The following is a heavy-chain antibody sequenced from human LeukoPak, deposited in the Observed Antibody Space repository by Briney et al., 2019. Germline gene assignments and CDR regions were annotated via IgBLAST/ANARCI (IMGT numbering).Heavy chain of an antibody. V-gene: IGHV4-59*01. Sequence: NHSETLSLTCTVSGGSISSYYWSWIRQPPGKGLEWIGYIYYSGSTNYNPSLKSRVTISVDTSKNQFSLKLSSVTAADTAVYYCARVYSSSWGYYFDYWGQGTLVTVSS. CDR2: IYYSGST. CDR1: GGSISSYY. J-gene: IGHJ4*02. CDR3: ARVYSSSWGYYFDY. D-gene: IGHD6-13*01.